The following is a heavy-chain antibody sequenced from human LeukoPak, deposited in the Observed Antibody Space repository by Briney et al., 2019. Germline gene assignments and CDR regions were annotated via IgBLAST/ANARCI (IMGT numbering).Heavy chain of an antibody. J-gene: IGHJ4*02. V-gene: IGHV4-30-4*01. CDR2: IFYSGTT. CDR1: GGAISSSDYY. D-gene: IGHD1-1*01. Sequence: PSETLSLTCTVSGGAISSSDYYWTWIRQAPGKGLEWIGYIFYSGTTYYNPSLKSRLAMSVDTSKNQFSLNLSSVVAADTAMYYCAREKRAESISTTGTLDYWGQGTLVTVSS. CDR3: AREKRAESISTTGTLDY.